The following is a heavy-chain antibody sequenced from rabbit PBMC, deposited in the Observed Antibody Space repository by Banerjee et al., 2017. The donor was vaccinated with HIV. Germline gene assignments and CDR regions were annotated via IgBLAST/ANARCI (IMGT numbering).Heavy chain of an antibody. Sequence: QSLEESGGDLVKPGASLTLTCTASGFSFSSDYYMCWVRQTPGKGLEWIASIYVGSSVSTHYASWAKGRFAISKTSSTTVALQMTSLTAADTATCFCARGSAYAGAGYALWGPGTLVTVS. CDR2: IYVGSSVST. CDR3: ARGSAYAGAGYAL. J-gene: IGHJ4*01. CDR1: GFSFSSDYY. D-gene: IGHD4-2*01. V-gene: IGHV1S40*01.